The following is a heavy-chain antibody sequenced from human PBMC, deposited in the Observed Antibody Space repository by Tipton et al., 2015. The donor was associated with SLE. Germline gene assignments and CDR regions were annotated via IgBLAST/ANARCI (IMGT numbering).Heavy chain of an antibody. CDR3: ARRGGNVMNYYFDY. J-gene: IGHJ4*02. V-gene: IGHV3-48*01. CDR1: GFSFNRYT. Sequence: GSLRLSCAASGFSFNRYTLNWVRQAPGKGLEWISSINSGGDNIHYGDSVKGRFTISRDNDKNSVYLQMDSLRAEDTAIYFCARRGGNVMNYYFDYWGQGTQVSVSS. CDR2: INSGGDNI. D-gene: IGHD4-23*01.